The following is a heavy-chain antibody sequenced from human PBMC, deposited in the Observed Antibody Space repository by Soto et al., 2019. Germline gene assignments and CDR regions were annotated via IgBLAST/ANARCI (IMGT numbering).Heavy chain of an antibody. CDR1: GGTFSSYA. D-gene: IGHD4-4*01. J-gene: IGHJ6*02. V-gene: IGHV1-69*13. CDR3: ARVVEEGTVTTLPHYYYGMDV. CDR2: IIPIFGTA. Sequence: SVKVSCKASGGTFSSYAISWVRQAPGQGLEWMGGIIPIFGTANYAQKFQGRVTITADESTSTAYMELSNLRSEDTAVYYCARVVEEGTVTTLPHYYYGMDVWGQGTTVTVSS.